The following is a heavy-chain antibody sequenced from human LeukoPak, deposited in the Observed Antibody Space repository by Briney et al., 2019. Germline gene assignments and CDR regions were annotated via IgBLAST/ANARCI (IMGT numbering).Heavy chain of an antibody. V-gene: IGHV1-18*01. CDR3: ARAGYSGYDYGLAVSFYCGGDCYYPLDY. Sequence: ASVKVSXKASGYTFTSYGISWVRQASGQGLEWMGWISAYNGNTNYAQKLQGRVTMTTDTSTSTAYMELRSLRSDDTAVYYCARAGYSGYDYGLAVSFYCGGDCYYPLDYWGQGTLVTVSS. J-gene: IGHJ4*02. D-gene: IGHD2-21*01. CDR2: ISAYNGNT. CDR1: GYTFTSYG.